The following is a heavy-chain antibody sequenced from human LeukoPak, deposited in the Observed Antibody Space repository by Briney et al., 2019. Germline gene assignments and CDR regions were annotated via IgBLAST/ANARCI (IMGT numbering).Heavy chain of an antibody. CDR3: ARSRGIFDY. Sequence: ASVKVSCKASGYIFTTYYMHWVRHTPGQGLEWMGIINPSGGSTSYAQKFQGRVTMTRDTSTSTVYMEVSSLRSEDTAVYYCARSRGIFDYWGQGTLVTVSS. J-gene: IGHJ4*02. CDR1: GYIFTTYY. V-gene: IGHV1-46*01. CDR2: INPSGGST. D-gene: IGHD3-10*01.